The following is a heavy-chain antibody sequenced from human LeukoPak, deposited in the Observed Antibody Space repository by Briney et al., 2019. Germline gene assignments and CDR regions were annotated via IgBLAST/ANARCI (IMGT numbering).Heavy chain of an antibody. Sequence: GGSLRLSCAASGFTFSSYSMNWVRQAPGKGLEWVSYISSISSTIYYADSVKCRFTIYRENAKNSLYLQMNSLRAEDTAVYYCAREPPTNHFDYWGQGTLVNVSS. CDR2: ISSISSTI. V-gene: IGHV3-48*01. J-gene: IGHJ4*02. CDR3: AREPPTNHFDY. D-gene: IGHD1/OR15-1a*01. CDR1: GFTFSSYS.